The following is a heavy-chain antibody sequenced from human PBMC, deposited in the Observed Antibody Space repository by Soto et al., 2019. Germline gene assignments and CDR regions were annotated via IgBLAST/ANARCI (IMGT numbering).Heavy chain of an antibody. CDR2: IPNTENKK. Sequence: QVQLEESGGGVVQPGTSLRLSCVASGFTFSSYGMHWVRQAPGKGLEWVAVIPNTENKKYYADSVKGRFTISRDNSQNTLLLQMDSLMSEDTAVYYCARTAGGRVRGALDIWGQGTMVTVS. CDR3: ARTAGGRVRGALDI. V-gene: IGHV3-30-3*01. J-gene: IGHJ3*02. D-gene: IGHD6-13*01. CDR1: GFTFSSYG.